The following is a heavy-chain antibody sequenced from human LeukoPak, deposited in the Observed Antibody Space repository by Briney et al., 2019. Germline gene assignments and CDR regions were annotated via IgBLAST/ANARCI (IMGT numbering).Heavy chain of an antibody. Sequence: SETLSLTCTVSGGSISSYYWSWIRQPPGKGLEWIGYIYYSGSTNYNPSLKSRVTISVDTSKNQFSLKLSSVTAADTAVYYCARGITIFGVERYYYMDVWGKGTTVTVSS. D-gene: IGHD3-3*01. CDR1: GGSISSYY. V-gene: IGHV4-59*01. CDR3: ARGITIFGVERYYYMDV. J-gene: IGHJ6*03. CDR2: IYYSGST.